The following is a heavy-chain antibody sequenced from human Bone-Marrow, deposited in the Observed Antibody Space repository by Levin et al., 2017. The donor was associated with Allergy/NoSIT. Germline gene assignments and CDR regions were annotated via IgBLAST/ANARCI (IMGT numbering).Heavy chain of an antibody. CDR1: GYQFADHW. V-gene: IGHV5-51*01. Sequence: KIGESLKISCRASGYQFADHWIGWVRQLPGKGLEWMGNIYPGDSETRSSPSFQGQVTISVDKSINTAYLQWDSLSASDTAMYFCARQSDELPPYDGEWVEEHYFDYWGQGTLVTVSS. D-gene: IGHD3-10*01. J-gene: IGHJ4*02. CDR2: IYPGDSET. CDR3: ARQSDELPPYDGEWVEEHYFDY.